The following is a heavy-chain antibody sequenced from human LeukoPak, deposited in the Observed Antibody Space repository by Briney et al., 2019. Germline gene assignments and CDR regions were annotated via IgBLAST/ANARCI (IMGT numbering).Heavy chain of an antibody. CDR2: IDPSDSYT. CDR3: ATVLSVDYGDYHS. J-gene: IGHJ4*02. CDR1: GYSFTSYW. Sequence: GESLKISCKGSGYSFTSYWISWVRQMPGEGLEWMGRIDPSDSYTNYSPSFQGHITISADKSISTAYLQWSSLKASDTAMYYCATVLSVDYGDYHSWGQGTLVTVSS. D-gene: IGHD4-17*01. V-gene: IGHV5-10-1*01.